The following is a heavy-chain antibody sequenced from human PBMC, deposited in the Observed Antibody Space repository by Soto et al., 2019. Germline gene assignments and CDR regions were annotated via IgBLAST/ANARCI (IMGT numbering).Heavy chain of an antibody. CDR3: VKGGASYTSCWYAN. D-gene: IGHD6-13*01. CDR2: ITDSGDDT. J-gene: IGHJ4*02. CDR1: GFSFSNYA. V-gene: IGHV3-23*01. Sequence: DVQLLESGGGLVQPGGSLTLSCAAPGFSFSNYAMHWVRQAPGKGLEWVSTITDSGDDTYYLDSVRGRFTISRDNSKNTLYLQMTSLRAEDTALYHCVKGGASYTSCWYANWGQGILVTVSS.